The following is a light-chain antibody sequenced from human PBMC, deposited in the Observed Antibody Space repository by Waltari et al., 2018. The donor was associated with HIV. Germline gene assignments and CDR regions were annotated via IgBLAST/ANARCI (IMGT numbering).Light chain of an antibody. CDR2: GAF. V-gene: IGKV3-20*01. J-gene: IGKJ4*01. CDR3: QQYGSSPLT. Sequence: EIVLTQSPGTLSLSPGDRATLSCRASQTVTSGYLAWYKQKPGQTPRLLIYGAFIRATGIPDRFSGSGSGADFTLTISKLEPEDFAVYYCQQYGSSPLTFGGGTKVEIK. CDR1: QTVTSGY.